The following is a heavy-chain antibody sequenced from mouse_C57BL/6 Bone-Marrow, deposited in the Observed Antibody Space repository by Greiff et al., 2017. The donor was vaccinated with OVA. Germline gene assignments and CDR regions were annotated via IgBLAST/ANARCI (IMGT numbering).Heavy chain of an antibody. D-gene: IGHD3-1*01. CDR2: IHPNSGST. V-gene: IGHV1-64*01. J-gene: IGHJ2*01. CDR3: ARLGGYGGCYLDY. Sequence: QVQLQQPGAELVKPGASVKLSCKASGYTFTSYWMHWVKQRPGQGLEWIGMIHPNSGSTNYNEKFKSKATLTVDTSSSTAYMQLSSLTSEDSAVYYCARLGGYGGCYLDYWGQGTTLTVSS. CDR1: GYTFTSYW.